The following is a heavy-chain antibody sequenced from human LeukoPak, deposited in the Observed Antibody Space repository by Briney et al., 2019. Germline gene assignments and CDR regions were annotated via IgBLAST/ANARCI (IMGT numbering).Heavy chain of an antibody. CDR1: GGTFSSYA. J-gene: IGHJ3*02. CDR3: ARPRRDGYNYRPPNDAFDI. V-gene: IGHV1-69*13. Sequence: ASVKVSCKASGGTFSSYAISWVRQAPGRGLEWMGGIIPIFGTANYAQKFQGRVTITADESTSTAYMELSSLRSEDTAVYYCARPRRDGYNYRPPNDAFDIWGQGTMVTVSS. D-gene: IGHD5-24*01. CDR2: IIPIFGTA.